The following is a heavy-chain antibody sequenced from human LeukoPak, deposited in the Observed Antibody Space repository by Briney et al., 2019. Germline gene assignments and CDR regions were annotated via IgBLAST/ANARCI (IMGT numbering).Heavy chain of an antibody. V-gene: IGHV1-46*01. J-gene: IGHJ6*03. CDR3: ARAGQAFYYFYMDV. CDR2: INPSGGST. CDR1: GYTFTAYY. Sequence: ASVKVSCKASGYTFTAYYMFWVRQAPGQGLEWMGIINPSGGSTSYAQKFQGRVTMTRDMSTSTVYMELSSLRSEDTAVYYCARAGQAFYYFYMDVWGKGTPVTISS.